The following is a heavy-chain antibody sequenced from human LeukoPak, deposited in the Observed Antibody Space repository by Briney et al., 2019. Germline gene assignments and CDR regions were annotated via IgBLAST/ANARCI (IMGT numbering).Heavy chain of an antibody. CDR1: GFTFSSYA. CDR2: ISYDGSNK. CDR3: ARGYSSSWAGEDAFDI. J-gene: IGHJ3*02. Sequence: GGSLRLSCAASGFTFSSYAMHWVRQVPGKGLEWVAVISYDGSNKYYADSVKGRFTISRDNSKNTLYLQMNSLRAEDTAVYYCARGYSSSWAGEDAFDIWGQGTMVTVSS. V-gene: IGHV3-30*04. D-gene: IGHD6-13*01.